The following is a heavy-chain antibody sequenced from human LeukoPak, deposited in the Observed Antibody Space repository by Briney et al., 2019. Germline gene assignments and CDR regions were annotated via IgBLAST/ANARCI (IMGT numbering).Heavy chain of an antibody. CDR1: GFTFSSYS. CDR2: ISSSSSCI. V-gene: IGHV3-21*01. J-gene: IGHJ4*02. D-gene: IGHD5-12*01. CDR3: ARDGLVATGALDY. Sequence: GGSLRLSCAASGFTFSSYSMNWVRQAPGKGLEWVSSISSSSSCIYYADSVKGRFTISRDNAKNSLYLQMNSLRAEDTAVYYCARDGLVATGALDYWGQGTLVTVSS.